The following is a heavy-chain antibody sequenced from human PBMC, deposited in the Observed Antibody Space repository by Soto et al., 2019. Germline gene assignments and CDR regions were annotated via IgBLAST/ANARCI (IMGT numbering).Heavy chain of an antibody. CDR1: GYSFTSYW. D-gene: IGHD2-21*02. Sequence: GESLKISCKGSGYSFTSYWISWVRQMPGKGLEWMGRIDPSDSYTNYSPSFQGDVTISADKSISTAYLQWSSLKASDTAMYYCARSRPHIVVVTARQTDIWGQGTMVTVSS. CDR2: IDPSDSYT. J-gene: IGHJ3*02. V-gene: IGHV5-10-1*01. CDR3: ARSRPHIVVVTARQTDI.